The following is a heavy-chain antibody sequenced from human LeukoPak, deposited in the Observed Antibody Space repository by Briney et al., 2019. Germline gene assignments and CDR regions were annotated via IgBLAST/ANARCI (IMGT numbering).Heavy chain of an antibody. CDR2: IKQDASQT. V-gene: IGHV3-7*03. J-gene: IGHJ4*02. Sequence: GGSLRLSCAASGFMFSSNWMSWVRLAPGKGLEWVANIKQDASQTSYVDSVKGRFTVSRDNAKNSMYLQMNSLRAEDTAVYYCASYIMLATTYYFDYWGQGTLVTVSS. CDR1: GFMFSSNW. D-gene: IGHD5-12*01. CDR3: ASYIMLATTYYFDY.